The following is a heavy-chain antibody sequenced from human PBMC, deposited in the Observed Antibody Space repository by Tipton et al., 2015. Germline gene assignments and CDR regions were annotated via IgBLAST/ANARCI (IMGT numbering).Heavy chain of an antibody. J-gene: IGHJ5*01. D-gene: IGHD3-16*02. CDR3: ARGGGDDYIWGSSRFDS. V-gene: IGHV4-39*02. CDR1: GGSINVGGFY. Sequence: GLVKPSETLSLTCTVSGGSINVGGFYWVWIRQPPGKGLEYIGTIYYSGNPSYNPSLKSRLTTSIDTSKNQFSLNLTSVTAADTAMYYCARGGGDDYIWGSSRFDSWGQGILVTVSS. CDR2: IYYSGNP.